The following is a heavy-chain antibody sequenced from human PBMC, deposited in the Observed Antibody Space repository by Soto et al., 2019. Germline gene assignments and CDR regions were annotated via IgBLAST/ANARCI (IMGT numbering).Heavy chain of an antibody. J-gene: IGHJ5*02. Sequence: TLSLTCAISGDSVSSNSAAWNWIRQSPSRGLEWLGRTYYGSKWYSDYAESVKSRIAINPGTSKNQFSLQLNSVTPEDTAVYYCARSYSVAGSQYNWFDPWGQGTLVTVSS. V-gene: IGHV6-1*01. CDR2: TYYGSKWYS. CDR3: ARSYSVAGSQYNWFDP. D-gene: IGHD6-19*01. CDR1: GDSVSSNSAA.